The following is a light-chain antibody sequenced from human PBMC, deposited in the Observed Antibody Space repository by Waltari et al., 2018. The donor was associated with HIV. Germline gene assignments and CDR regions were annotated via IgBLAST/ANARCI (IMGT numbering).Light chain of an antibody. CDR1: SSNIGTNG. CDR2: TNN. V-gene: IGLV1-44*01. Sequence: QSVLTQPPSASGTPGQRVTISCSGSSSNIGTNGVSCFQQLPGTAPKLLIFTNNQRLSGVPDRFSGSKSGTSASLTISGLRSEDEADYFCAAWDDSLIGLVFGTGTKVTVL. J-gene: IGLJ1*01. CDR3: AAWDDSLIGLV.